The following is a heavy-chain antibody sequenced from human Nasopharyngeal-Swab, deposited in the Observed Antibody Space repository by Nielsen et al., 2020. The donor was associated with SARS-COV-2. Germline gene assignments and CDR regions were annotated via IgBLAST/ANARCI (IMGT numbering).Heavy chain of an antibody. CDR3: AHWGYSYGSGRAYNFDY. CDR1: GFSLSTSGVG. D-gene: IGHD5-18*01. CDR2: IYWDDDK. V-gene: IGHV2-5*02. Sequence: SGPTLVKPTQILTLTCTFSGFSLSTSGVGVGWIRQPPGKALEWLALIYWDDDKRYSPSLKSRLTITKDTSKNQVVLTMTNMDPVDTATYYCAHWGYSYGSGRAYNFDYWGQGTLVTVSS. J-gene: IGHJ4*02.